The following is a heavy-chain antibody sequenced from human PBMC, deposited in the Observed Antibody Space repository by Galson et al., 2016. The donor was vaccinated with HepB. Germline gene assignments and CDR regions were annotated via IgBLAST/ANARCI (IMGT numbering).Heavy chain of an antibody. CDR1: GGSINNYY. CDR2: IYSSGSA. D-gene: IGHD4-23*01. V-gene: IGHV4-59*13. J-gene: IGHJ4*02. Sequence: ETLSLTCTVSGGSINNYYWSWIRQSPGKALEWVGYIYSSGSAYYNPSLESRVTISLDTSKKQFSLKLSSVTAADSAVYYSARCPYGGNSYCDYWGQGTLVIVSS. CDR3: ARCPYGGNSYCDY.